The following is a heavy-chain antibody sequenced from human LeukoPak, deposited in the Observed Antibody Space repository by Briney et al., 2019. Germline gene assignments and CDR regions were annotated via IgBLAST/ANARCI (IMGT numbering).Heavy chain of an antibody. J-gene: IGHJ4*02. CDR2: INPTSGAT. D-gene: IGHD6-25*01. CDR3: ARERTPGSGYGVDY. Sequence: ASVKVSCKTSGYTFTEYYIHWVRQAPRQGLEWMGWINPTSGATNYAQKFQGRVTMTGDRSISTAYMELSRLRSDDTAVYYCARERTPGSGYGVDYWGQGTVVTVSS. CDR1: GYTFTEYY. V-gene: IGHV1-2*02.